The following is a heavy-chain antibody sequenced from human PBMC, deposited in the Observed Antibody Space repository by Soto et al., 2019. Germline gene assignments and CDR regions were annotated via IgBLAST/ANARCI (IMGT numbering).Heavy chain of an antibody. CDR3: AKRDVPHSTSNAYFYDH. V-gene: IGHV3-23*01. Sequence: EVQLLQSGGGLVQPGGSLTLSCGVSGFPFAPSTMSWVRQAPGKGLEWVSTISVSVGSTYSADSVQGRFTVSSDISENTLFLPMASPTADDTAVYFCAKRDVPHSTSNAYFYDHWGRGVLVTVSS. CDR1: GFPFAPST. D-gene: IGHD2-21*02. CDR2: ISVSVGST. J-gene: IGHJ4*02.